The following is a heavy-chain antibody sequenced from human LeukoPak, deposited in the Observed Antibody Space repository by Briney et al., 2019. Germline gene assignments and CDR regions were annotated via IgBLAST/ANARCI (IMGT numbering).Heavy chain of an antibody. D-gene: IGHD1-14*01. Sequence: PGGSLRLSCAASGFTFSSYGMHWVRQAPGKGLEWVAVLWYDGSNRYYADSVRGRFTISRDNSKNTLYLQMNSLRAEDTAVYYCARGMGPESSDYFDHWGQGTLVTVSS. CDR2: LWYDGSNR. CDR3: ARGMGPESSDYFDH. J-gene: IGHJ4*02. CDR1: GFTFSSYG. V-gene: IGHV3-33*01.